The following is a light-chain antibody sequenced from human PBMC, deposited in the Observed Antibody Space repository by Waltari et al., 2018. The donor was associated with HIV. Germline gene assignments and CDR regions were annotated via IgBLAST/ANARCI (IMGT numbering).Light chain of an antibody. CDR1: HTLNTY. J-gene: IGKJ5*01. CDR2: DAS. V-gene: IGKV3-11*01. CDR3: QQRNNWPIT. Sequence: EILLTQSPPTLSLSPGARATVSCRASHTLNTYFAWYQQKSGQSPRLLIYDASKRATGVPARFSGSGSGTDFTLTINSLEPEDFAVYFCQQRNNWPITFGQGTRLEI.